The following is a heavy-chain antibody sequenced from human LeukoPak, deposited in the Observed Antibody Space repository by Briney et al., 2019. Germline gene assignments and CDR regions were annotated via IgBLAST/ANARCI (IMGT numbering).Heavy chain of an antibody. CDR2: IYPSDSDT. CDR3: ARLARIAVAGTLIWGAFHI. CDR1: GSRFPTSW. V-gene: IGHV5-51*01. J-gene: IGHJ3*02. D-gene: IGHD6-19*01. Sequence: GEPLKISSQGPGSRFPTSWIGWVRPIPGKGLEWMGIIYPSDSDTRYSTSFQGHVTISADKSISTAYLQWSSLKASDTAMYYCARLARIAVAGTLIWGAFHIWGRGTMVTVSS.